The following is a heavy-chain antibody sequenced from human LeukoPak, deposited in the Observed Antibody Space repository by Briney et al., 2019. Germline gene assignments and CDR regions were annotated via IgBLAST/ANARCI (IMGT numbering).Heavy chain of an antibody. CDR3: ARDYADYVGYFFFDY. J-gene: IGHJ4*02. D-gene: IGHD4-17*01. V-gene: IGHV3-23*01. CDR1: GFTFNNYA. CDR2: ISGGGETT. Sequence: GGSLRLSCAASGFTFNNYAMNWVRQAPGKRLEWVSSISGGGETTYYADSAKGRFTISRDNSQNTLYLQMNSLRAEDTAVYYCARDYADYVGYFFFDYWGQGTLVTVSS.